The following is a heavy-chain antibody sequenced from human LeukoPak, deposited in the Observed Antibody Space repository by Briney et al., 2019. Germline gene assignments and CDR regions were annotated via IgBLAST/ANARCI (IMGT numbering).Heavy chain of an antibody. D-gene: IGHD1-7*01. CDR3: ATVRHTWNYGYYYFDY. Sequence: ASVKVSCKASGYTFTSYGISWVRQAPGQGLEWMGWISAYNGNTNYAQKFQGRVTMTEDTSTDTAYMELSSLRSEDTAVYYCATVRHTWNYGYYYFDYWDQGTLVTVSS. CDR1: GYTFTSYG. CDR2: ISAYNGNT. V-gene: IGHV1-18*01. J-gene: IGHJ4*02.